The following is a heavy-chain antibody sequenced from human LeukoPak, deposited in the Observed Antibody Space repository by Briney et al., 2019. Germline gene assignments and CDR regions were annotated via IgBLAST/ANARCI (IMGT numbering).Heavy chain of an antibody. CDR1: GYTYTSYG. Sequence: ASVKVSCKASGYTYTSYGISWVRQAPGQGLEWMGWIRAYNGNTNYAQKLQGRVTMTTDTSTSTAYMELRSLRSDDTAVYYCARGDSSSWYGGSYYMDVWGKGTTVTVSS. CDR3: ARGDSSSWYGGSYYMDV. V-gene: IGHV1-18*01. D-gene: IGHD6-13*01. CDR2: IRAYNGNT. J-gene: IGHJ6*03.